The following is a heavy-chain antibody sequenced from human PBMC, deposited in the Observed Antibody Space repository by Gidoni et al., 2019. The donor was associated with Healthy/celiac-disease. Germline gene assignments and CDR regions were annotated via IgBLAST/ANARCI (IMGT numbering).Heavy chain of an antibody. CDR1: GFTFSSDA. V-gene: IGHV3-23*01. D-gene: IGHD3-10*01. Sequence: EVQLLESGGGLVQPGGSLSLPRAASGFTFSSDAMSWVRQAPGKGLDWVSAISGSGGSTYYADSVKGRFTIARDNSKNTLYLQMNSLRAEDTAVYYCAKVGGDLGGGYWGQGTLVTVSS. CDR2: ISGSGGST. J-gene: IGHJ4*02. CDR3: AKVGGDLGGGY.